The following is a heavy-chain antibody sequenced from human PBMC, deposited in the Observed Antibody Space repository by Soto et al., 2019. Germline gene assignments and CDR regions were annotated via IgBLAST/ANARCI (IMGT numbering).Heavy chain of an antibody. J-gene: IGHJ6*02. Sequence: HPGGSLRLSCAASGFTFDDYTMHWVRQAPGKGLEWVSLISWDGGSTYYADSVKGRFTISRDNSKNSLYLQMNSLRTEDTALYYCAKWGTSYNTPSYYYYGMDVWGQGTTVTVSS. V-gene: IGHV3-43*01. CDR1: GFTFDDYT. D-gene: IGHD1-1*01. CDR2: ISWDGGST. CDR3: AKWGTSYNTPSYYYYGMDV.